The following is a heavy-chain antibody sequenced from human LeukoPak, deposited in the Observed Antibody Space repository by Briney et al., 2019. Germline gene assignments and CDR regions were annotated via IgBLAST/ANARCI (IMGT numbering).Heavy chain of an antibody. Sequence: PGGSLRLSCAASGLTVSANYMSWVRQAPAKGRERVPVIYSGGNTYYADSVKGRITISRDNSKNTLYLQMNSLRAEDTALFYCARALVCSGFVAFWGQGTLVTVSS. CDR2: IYSGGNT. J-gene: IGHJ4*02. D-gene: IGHD6-19*01. CDR3: ARALVCSGFVAF. CDR1: GLTVSANY. V-gene: IGHV3-66*02.